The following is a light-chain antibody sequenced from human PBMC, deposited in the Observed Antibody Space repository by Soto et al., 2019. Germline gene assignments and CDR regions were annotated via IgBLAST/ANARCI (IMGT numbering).Light chain of an antibody. CDR2: KAS. Sequence: DIQMTQSPSTLSASVGDRVTITCRASQRISIWLAWYQQKPGKAPKLLIYKASTLESGVPSRFRGGGSGTEFTLTISSLQPDDFATYYCHQYKSYWTWTFGQGTKVEIK. CDR1: QRISIW. V-gene: IGKV1-5*03. CDR3: HQYKSYWTWT. J-gene: IGKJ1*01.